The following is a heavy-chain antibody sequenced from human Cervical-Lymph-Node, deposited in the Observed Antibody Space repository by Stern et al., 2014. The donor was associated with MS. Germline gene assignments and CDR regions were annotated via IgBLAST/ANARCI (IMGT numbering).Heavy chain of an antibody. D-gene: IGHD1-14*01. J-gene: IGHJ4*02. CDR2: IYPGDSAT. CDR1: GFKFSIYW. Sequence: EVQLVESGAELIRPGESLKISCKGSGFKFSIYWIAWVRQMPGKGLEWMGIIYPGDSATRYSPAFQGQGTMSADKSHSNPYLQWSSLNASDTAMYFCARQTTAWASDVWGQGTLVTVSS. CDR3: ARQTTAWASDV. V-gene: IGHV5-51*01.